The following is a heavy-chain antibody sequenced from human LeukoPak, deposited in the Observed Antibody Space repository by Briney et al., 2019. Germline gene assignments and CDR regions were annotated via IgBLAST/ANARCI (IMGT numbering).Heavy chain of an antibody. CDR2: ISVRSNYI. CDR1: GYTFSSYS. Sequence: GGSLRLSCAASGYTFSSYSINWVRQAPGKGLEWVSSISVRSNYIYYADSVRGRFSISRDDARDSLYLQMNSLRAEDTAVYYCVRLRRNSDTSGFYYYYDYWGQGTLVTAAS. D-gene: IGHD3-22*01. V-gene: IGHV3-21*01. J-gene: IGHJ4*02. CDR3: VRLRRNSDTSGFYYYYDY.